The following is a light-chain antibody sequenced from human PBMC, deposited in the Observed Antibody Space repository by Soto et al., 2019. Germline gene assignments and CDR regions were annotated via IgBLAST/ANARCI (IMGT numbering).Light chain of an antibody. CDR3: QQRYNWPPKYT. CDR1: QSLTSY. J-gene: IGKJ2*01. Sequence: EIVLTQSPATLSLSPGERATLSCRASQSLTSYLAWYQQKPGQAPRLLIYDASNRATGIPARFSGSGSGTDFTLTISSLEPEDSAVYYCQQRYNWPPKYTFGQGTKLEIK. V-gene: IGKV3-11*01. CDR2: DAS.